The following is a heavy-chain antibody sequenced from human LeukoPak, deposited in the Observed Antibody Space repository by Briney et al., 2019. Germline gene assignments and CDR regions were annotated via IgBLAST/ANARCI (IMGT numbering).Heavy chain of an antibody. Sequence: GRSLRLSCAASGFTFDDYAMHWVRQAPGKGLEWVSGISWNSGSIGYADSVKGRFTISRDNAKNSLYLQMNSLRAEDTALYYCAKERSGSYYDEVYWGQGTLVAVSS. CDR2: ISWNSGSI. CDR3: AKERSGSYYDEVY. V-gene: IGHV3-9*01. J-gene: IGHJ4*02. D-gene: IGHD1-26*01. CDR1: GFTFDDYA.